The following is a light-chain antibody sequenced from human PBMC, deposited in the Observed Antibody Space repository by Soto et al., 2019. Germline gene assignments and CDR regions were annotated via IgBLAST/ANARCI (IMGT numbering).Light chain of an antibody. Sequence: ELLMTQSSATLSVSPGGIATLSFRASQSVRSNLAWYHQRPGQAPRLLIYDESARATGIQARFSGSGSGTEFTLTISGLKSEDFGLYYCKQYNNWKKFGNGNKV. J-gene: IGKJ1*01. CDR2: DES. CDR1: QSVRSN. CDR3: KQYNNWKK. V-gene: IGKV3-15*01.